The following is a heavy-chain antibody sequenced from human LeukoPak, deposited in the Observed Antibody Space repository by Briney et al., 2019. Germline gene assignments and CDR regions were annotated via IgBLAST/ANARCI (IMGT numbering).Heavy chain of an antibody. CDR1: GYTFTSYY. D-gene: IGHD1/OR15-1a*01. CDR3: AYWKNPTTRTFDY. Sequence: GASVKVSCKASGYTFTSYYMHWVRQAPGQGLEWMGIINPSGGSTNYAQKFQGRVTMTRDTSTSTVYMELTGLRSEDTAVYYCAYWKNPTTRTFDYWGQGTLVTVSS. V-gene: IGHV1-46*03. J-gene: IGHJ4*02. CDR2: INPSGGST.